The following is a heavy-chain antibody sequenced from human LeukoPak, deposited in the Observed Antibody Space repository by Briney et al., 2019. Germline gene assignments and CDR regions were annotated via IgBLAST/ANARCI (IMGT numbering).Heavy chain of an antibody. D-gene: IGHD4-17*01. Sequence: SETLSLTCAVYGGSFSGYYWSWIRQPPGKGLEWIGEINHSGSTNYNPSLKSRVTISVDTSKNQFSLKLSSVTAADTAVYYCARGLGLYGDRTGSWFDPWGQGTLVTVSS. CDR1: GGSFSGYY. CDR3: ARGLGLYGDRTGSWFDP. V-gene: IGHV4-34*01. CDR2: INHSGST. J-gene: IGHJ5*02.